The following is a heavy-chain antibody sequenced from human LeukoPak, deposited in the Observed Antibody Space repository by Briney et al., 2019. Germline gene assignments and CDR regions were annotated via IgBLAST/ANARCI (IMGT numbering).Heavy chain of an antibody. D-gene: IGHD6-19*01. V-gene: IGHV5-51*01. CDR2: IYPGDSDT. J-gene: IGHJ4*02. CDR1: GYSFTNNW. Sequence: GESLKISCKGSGYSFTNNWIGWVRQMPGKGLEWMGIIYPGDSDTTYSPSFQGQVTISADKSISTAYLQWSSLKASDTAMYYCVRDGYSRGWAFDYWGQGTLVTVSS. CDR3: VRDGYSRGWAFDY.